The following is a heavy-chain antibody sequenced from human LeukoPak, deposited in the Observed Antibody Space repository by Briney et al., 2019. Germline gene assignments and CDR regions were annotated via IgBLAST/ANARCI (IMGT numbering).Heavy chain of an antibody. J-gene: IGHJ6*03. CDR1: GFTFSSYA. V-gene: IGHV3-33*06. Sequence: GGSLRLSCAASGFTFSSYAMSWVRQAPGKGLEWVAVIWYDGSNKYYADSVEGRFTISRDNSKNTLYLQMNSLRAEDTAVYYCAKDDKRITMIVVVTPSGMDVWGKGTTVTVSS. CDR2: IWYDGSNK. D-gene: IGHD3-22*01. CDR3: AKDDKRITMIVVVTPSGMDV.